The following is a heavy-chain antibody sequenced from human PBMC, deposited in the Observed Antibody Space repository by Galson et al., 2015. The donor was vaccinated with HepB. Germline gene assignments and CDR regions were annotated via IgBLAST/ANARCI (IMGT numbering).Heavy chain of an antibody. D-gene: IGHD3-9*01. CDR3: ARVEEWHGDYDILTGSTSDAFDI. CDR1: GGSISSYY. Sequence: LSLTCTVSGGSISSYYWSWIRQPPGKGLEWIGYIYYSGSTNYNPSLKSRVTISVDTSKYQFSLKLSSVTAADTAVYYCARVEEWHGDYDILTGSTSDAFDIWGQGTMVTVSS. CDR2: IYYSGST. J-gene: IGHJ3*02. V-gene: IGHV4-59*01.